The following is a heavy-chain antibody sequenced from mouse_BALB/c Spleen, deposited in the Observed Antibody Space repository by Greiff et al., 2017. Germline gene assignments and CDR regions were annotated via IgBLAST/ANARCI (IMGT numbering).Heavy chain of an antibody. D-gene: IGHD2-4*01. CDR3: ARGSTMITSYFDY. J-gene: IGHJ2*01. CDR2: ISSGGST. V-gene: IGHV5-6-5*01. Sequence: DVKLLESGGGLVKPGGSLKLSCAASGFTFSSYAMSWVRQTPEKRLEWVASISSGGSTYYPDSVKGRFTISRDNARNILYLQMSSLRSEDTAMYYCARGSTMITSYFDYWGQGTTLTVSS. CDR1: GFTFSSYA.